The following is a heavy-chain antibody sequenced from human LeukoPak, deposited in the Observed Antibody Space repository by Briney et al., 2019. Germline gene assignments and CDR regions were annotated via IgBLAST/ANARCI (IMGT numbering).Heavy chain of an antibody. CDR1: GGSISSSSYY. CDR2: IYSGGST. CDR3: ARDRRRSSSWLGVDATGWDYYYYGMDV. V-gene: IGHV3-53*01. D-gene: IGHD6-13*01. Sequence: PSETLSLTCTVSGGSISSSSYYWGWVRQAPGKGLEWVSVIYSGGSTYYADSVKGRFTISRDNSKNTLYLQMNSLRAEDTAVYYCARDRRRSSSWLGVDATGWDYYYYGMDVWGKGTTVTVSS. J-gene: IGHJ6*04.